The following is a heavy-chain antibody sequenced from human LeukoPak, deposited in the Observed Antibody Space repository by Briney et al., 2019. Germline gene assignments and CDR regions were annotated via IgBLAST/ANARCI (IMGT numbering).Heavy chain of an antibody. Sequence: GGSLRLSCVASGFTFSDHWMSWLRQAPGKGLEWVADMNADGSEKHYLDSVKGRFTISRDNAKNSVYLQMNSLRVEDTGTYYCTKGGHLDYWGQGTLVTVSS. CDR2: MNADGSEK. J-gene: IGHJ4*02. V-gene: IGHV3-7*01. CDR3: TKGGHLDY. D-gene: IGHD3-16*01. CDR1: GFTFSDHW.